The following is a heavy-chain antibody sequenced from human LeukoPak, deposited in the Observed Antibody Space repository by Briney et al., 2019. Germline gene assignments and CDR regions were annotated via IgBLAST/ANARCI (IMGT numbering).Heavy chain of an antibody. D-gene: IGHD1-26*01. CDR1: GGSVSSYY. CDR3: ARAPSVGATEV. J-gene: IGHJ4*02. Sequence: SETLSLTCTVSGGSVSSYYWTWIRQPPGKGLEWIGYIFYSGSTNYNPSLKSRVTISVDTSKNQFSLRLSSVTAADTAVYYCARAPSVGATEVWGQGTLVTVSS. CDR2: IFYSGST. V-gene: IGHV4-59*02.